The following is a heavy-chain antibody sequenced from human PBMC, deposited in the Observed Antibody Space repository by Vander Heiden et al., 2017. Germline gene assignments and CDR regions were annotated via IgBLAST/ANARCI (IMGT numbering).Heavy chain of an antibody. CDR1: GYTFTREH. CDR3: ARGGKGYCSSTSCSGYYYGMDV. D-gene: IGHD2-2*01. Sequence: QPQLVPSGAAVTERVDSVKVSCKDSGYTFTREHLNRVVQANGQGLVWMGWINPTTGNTGYAQKFQGRVNMTRNTSIMTAYRELSSLRSEDTAVYYCARGGKGYCSSTSCSGYYYGMDVWGQGTTVTVSS. V-gene: IGHV1-8*01. J-gene: IGHJ6*02. CDR2: INPTTGNT.